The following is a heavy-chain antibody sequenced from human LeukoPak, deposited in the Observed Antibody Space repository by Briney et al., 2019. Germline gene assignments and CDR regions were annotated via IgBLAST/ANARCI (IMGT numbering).Heavy chain of an antibody. CDR1: GFTFSSYA. CDR2: TSGSGGSA. V-gene: IGHV3-23*01. Sequence: GGSLRLSCAASGFTFSSYAMSRVRQAPGKGLEWVSATSGSGGSAYYADSVKGRFTIARDNSKNTLYLQMNSLGAEDTAVYYCAKDRPHPSAEPTNFDYWGQGTLVTVSS. D-gene: IGHD1-14*01. J-gene: IGHJ4*02. CDR3: AKDRPHPSAEPTNFDY.